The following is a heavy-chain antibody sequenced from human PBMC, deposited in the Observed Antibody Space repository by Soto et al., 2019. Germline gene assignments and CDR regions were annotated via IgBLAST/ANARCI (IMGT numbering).Heavy chain of an antibody. D-gene: IGHD3-16*01. V-gene: IGHV1-3*01. CDR1: GYTFTSYA. CDR3: ARNLRPDAFDI. CDR2: INASNGNT. J-gene: IGHJ3*02. Sequence: ASVKVSCKASGYTFTSYAMHWVRQAPGQRLEWMGWINASNGNTKYSQKFQGRVTITRDTSASTAYMELSSLRSEDTAVYYCARNLRPDAFDIWGQGTMVTVSS.